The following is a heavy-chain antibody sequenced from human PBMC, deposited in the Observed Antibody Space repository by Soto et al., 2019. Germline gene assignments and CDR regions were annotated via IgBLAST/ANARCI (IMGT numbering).Heavy chain of an antibody. CDR3: ARHRYSYGVYYFDY. Sequence: SETLSLTCAVSGGSISSGDYSWNWIRQPPGKGLEWIGYIYYSGSTNYNPSLTSRVTISVDTSKNQFSLKLSSVTAADTAVYYCARHRYSYGVYYFDYWGQGTLVTVS. CDR1: GGSISSGDYS. J-gene: IGHJ4*02. V-gene: IGHV4-61*08. D-gene: IGHD5-18*01. CDR2: IYYSGST.